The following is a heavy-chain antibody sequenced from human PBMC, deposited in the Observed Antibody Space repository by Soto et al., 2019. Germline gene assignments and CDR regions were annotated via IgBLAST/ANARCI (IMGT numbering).Heavy chain of an antibody. V-gene: IGHV1-18*01. CDR1: GYTFTSYG. J-gene: IGHJ6*02. D-gene: IGHD2-15*01. Sequence: AASVKVSCKASGYTFTSYGISWVRQAPGQGLEWMGWISTYNGNTNYAQNLQGRVTMTTDTSTGTAYMELRSLRSDDTAVYYCARDRLIVVVVATTPDYYYYGMDVWGQGTTVTVSS. CDR3: ARDRLIVVVVATTPDYYYYGMDV. CDR2: ISTYNGNT.